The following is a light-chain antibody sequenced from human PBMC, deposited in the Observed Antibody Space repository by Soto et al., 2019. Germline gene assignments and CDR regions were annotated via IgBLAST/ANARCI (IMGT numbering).Light chain of an antibody. CDR1: SSNIGAGYD. Sequence: QSVLTQPPSVSGAPGQRVTISCTGSSSNIGAGYDVHWYQQLPGTAPKLLIYSNSNRPSGAPDRFSGSKSGSSASLAITGLQDEDEADYHCQSYDSSLSSYVFGSGTKVTVL. V-gene: IGLV1-40*01. CDR3: QSYDSSLSSYV. J-gene: IGLJ1*01. CDR2: SNS.